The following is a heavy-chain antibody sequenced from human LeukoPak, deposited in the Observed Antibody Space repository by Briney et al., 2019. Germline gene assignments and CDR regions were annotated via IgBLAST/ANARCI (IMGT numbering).Heavy chain of an antibody. CDR2: MNPNSGNT. CDR1: GYTFTGYY. CDR3: ARGDDATADY. Sequence: GASVKVSCKASGYTFTGYYMHWVRLAPGQGLEWMGWMNPNSGNTGYAQKFQGRVTMTRNTSISTAYMELSSLRSEDTAVYYCARGDDATADYWGQGTLVTVSS. V-gene: IGHV1-8*02. J-gene: IGHJ4*02. D-gene: IGHD4-11*01.